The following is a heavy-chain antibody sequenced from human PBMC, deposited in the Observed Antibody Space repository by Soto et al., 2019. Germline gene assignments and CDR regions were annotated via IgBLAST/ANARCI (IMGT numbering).Heavy chain of an antibody. CDR3: ANRKYGSYFY. J-gene: IGHJ4*02. D-gene: IGHD1-26*01. CDR2: IKQDGSEK. CDR1: GFTFSTYV. V-gene: IGHV3-7*01. Sequence: EVQLVESGGGLVQPGGSLRLSCAASGFTFSTYVMTWVRQAPGKGLEWVANIKQDGSEKYYVDSVKGRFTISRDNAKNSLYLQMNSLRAEDTAVYDCANRKYGSYFYWGQGTLVTVSS.